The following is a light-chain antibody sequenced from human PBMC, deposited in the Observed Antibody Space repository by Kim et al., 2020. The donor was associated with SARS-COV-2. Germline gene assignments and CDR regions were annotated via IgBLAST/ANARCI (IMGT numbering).Light chain of an antibody. CDR2: AAS. CDR1: QSLSSH. V-gene: IGKV1-39*01. CDR3: QQSYITPFT. Sequence: ASVGYRVTITCRTTQSLSSHLNWYQQKPGRAPNLLISAASTLQGGVPSRFSGSGSETDFTLTISSLQPDDFATYFCQQSYITPFTFGPGTKVDIK. J-gene: IGKJ3*01.